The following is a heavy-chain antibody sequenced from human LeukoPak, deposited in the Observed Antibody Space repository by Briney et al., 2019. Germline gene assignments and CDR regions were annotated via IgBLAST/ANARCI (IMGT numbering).Heavy chain of an antibody. CDR1: GGSISSGGYY. D-gene: IGHD2-15*01. J-gene: IGHJ5*02. CDR3: ARDQIVVVVAATLSWFDP. Sequence: SQTLSLTCTVSGGSISSGGYYWSWIRQHPGKGLEWIGYIYYSGSTYYNPSLKSRVTISVDTSKTQFSLKLSSVTAADTAVYYCARDQIVVVVAATLSWFDPWGQGTLVTVSS. V-gene: IGHV4-31*03. CDR2: IYYSGST.